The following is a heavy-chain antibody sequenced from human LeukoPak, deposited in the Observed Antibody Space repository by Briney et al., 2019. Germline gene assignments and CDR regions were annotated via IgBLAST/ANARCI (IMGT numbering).Heavy chain of an antibody. Sequence: GASVKVSCKASGYTFTINHIHWVRQAPGQGLEWMGGIIPIFGTANYAQKFQGRVTITADESTSTAYMELSSLRSEDTAVYYCARGSWVVPAAIDWFDPWGQGTLVTVSS. CDR2: IIPIFGTA. J-gene: IGHJ5*02. CDR1: GYTFTINH. CDR3: ARGSWVVPAAIDWFDP. V-gene: IGHV1-69*13. D-gene: IGHD2-2*01.